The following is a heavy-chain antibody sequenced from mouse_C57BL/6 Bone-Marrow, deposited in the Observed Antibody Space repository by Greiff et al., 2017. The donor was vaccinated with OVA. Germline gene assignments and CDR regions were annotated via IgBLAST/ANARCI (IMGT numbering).Heavy chain of an antibody. D-gene: IGHD1-1*01. CDR3: ARHPSYYGSTYFDY. Sequence: EVQLVESGGGLVQPGESLKLSCESNEYEFPSHDMSWVRKTPEKRLELVAAINSDGGSTYYPETMERRFIITRDNTKKTLYLQMSSLRSEDTALYYCARHPSYYGSTYFDYWGQGTTLTVSS. CDR2: INSDGGST. J-gene: IGHJ2*01. V-gene: IGHV5-2*01. CDR1: EYEFPSHD.